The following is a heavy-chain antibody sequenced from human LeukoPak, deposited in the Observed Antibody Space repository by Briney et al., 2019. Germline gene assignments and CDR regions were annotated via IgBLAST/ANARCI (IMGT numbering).Heavy chain of an antibody. J-gene: IGHJ6*02. CDR2: INPDDSEI. D-gene: IGHD2-8*01. Sequence: GESLQISCQGSGYSFTNYWIGWVRQTPGKGLEWMGVINPDDSEIKYSPSLQGQVTISAGKSISTAYLQWSSLKASDTAMYYCARRQASCTNGVCYTLYGMDVWGQGTTVTVSS. CDR1: GYSFTNYW. CDR3: ARRQASCTNGVCYTLYGMDV. V-gene: IGHV5-51*01.